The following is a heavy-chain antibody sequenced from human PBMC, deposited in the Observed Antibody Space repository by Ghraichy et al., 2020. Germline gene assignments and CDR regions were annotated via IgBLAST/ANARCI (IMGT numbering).Heavy chain of an antibody. V-gene: IGHV3-33*01. D-gene: IGHD2-2*02. Sequence: GGSLRLSCAASGFTFSSYGMHWVRQAPGKGLEWVAVIWYDGSNKYYADSVKGRFTISRDNSKNTLYLQMNSLRAEDTAVYYCARDNCSSTSCYISYWGQGTLVTVSS. CDR1: GFTFSSYG. J-gene: IGHJ4*02. CDR2: IWYDGSNK. CDR3: ARDNCSSTSCYISY.